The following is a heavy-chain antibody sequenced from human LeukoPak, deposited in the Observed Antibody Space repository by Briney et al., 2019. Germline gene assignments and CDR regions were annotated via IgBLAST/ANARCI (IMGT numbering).Heavy chain of an antibody. V-gene: IGHV4-34*01. J-gene: IGHJ6*03. CDR2: INHSGST. CDR3: ARDPHMDV. Sequence: SETLSLTCAVYGGSFSGCYWSWIRQPPGKGLEWIGEINHSGSTNYNPSLKSRVTISVDTSKNQFSLKLSSVTAADTAVYYCARDPHMDVWGKGTTVTVSS. CDR1: GGSFSGCY.